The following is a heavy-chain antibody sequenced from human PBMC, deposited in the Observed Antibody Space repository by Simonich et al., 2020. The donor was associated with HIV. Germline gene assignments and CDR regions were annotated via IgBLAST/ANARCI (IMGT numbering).Heavy chain of an antibody. D-gene: IGHD6-13*01. CDR1: GGSFSGYY. CDR3: ARLTAGGLGEYFQH. J-gene: IGHJ1*01. Sequence: QVQLQQWGAGLLKPSETLSLTCAVYGGSFSGYYWSWIRQPPGKGLEWSGEINHSGSTNYNPPLKGRVTISVDTSKNQFSLKLSSVTAADTAVYYCARLTAGGLGEYFQHWGQGTLVTVSS. V-gene: IGHV4-34*01. CDR2: INHSGST.